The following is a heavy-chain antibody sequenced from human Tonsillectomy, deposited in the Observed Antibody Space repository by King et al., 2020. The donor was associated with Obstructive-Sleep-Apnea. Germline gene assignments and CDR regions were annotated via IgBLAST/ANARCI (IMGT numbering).Heavy chain of an antibody. D-gene: IGHD2-2*01. Sequence: VQLVESGGGVVQPGRSLRLSCAASGFTFSSYGMHWVRQAPGKGLEWVAFIRYDGSNKYYADSVKGRFTISRDNSKNTLYLQMNSLRAEDTAVYYCAKGHCSSTSCPYYYDSSGLDYWGQGTLVTVSS. V-gene: IGHV3-30*02. CDR3: AKGHCSSTSCPYYYDSSGLDY. CDR1: GFTFSSYG. CDR2: IRYDGSNK. J-gene: IGHJ4*02.